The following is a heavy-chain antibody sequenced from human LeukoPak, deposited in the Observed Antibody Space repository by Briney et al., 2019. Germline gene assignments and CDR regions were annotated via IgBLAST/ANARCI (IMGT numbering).Heavy chain of an antibody. D-gene: IGHD3-22*01. CDR2: IKEDGSKK. V-gene: IGHV3-7*03. Sequence: GGSLRLSCAASGFTFSRHWMTWVRQAPGKGLEWVANIKEDGSKKNYVDSVKGRFTVSRDNTKNSLYLQMNSLRAEDTAVYYCATPLDYYDSSGYHQGGDWGQGTLVTVSS. J-gene: IGHJ4*02. CDR3: ATPLDYYDSSGYHQGGD. CDR1: GFTFSRHW.